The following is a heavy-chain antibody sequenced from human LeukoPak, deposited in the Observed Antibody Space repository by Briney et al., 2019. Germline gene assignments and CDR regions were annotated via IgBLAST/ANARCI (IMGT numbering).Heavy chain of an antibody. J-gene: IGHJ4*02. CDR1: GFAVSGYY. D-gene: IGHD3-9*01. CDR2: ISGSGGST. CDR3: ARAIPDYYDILTGYYYFDY. V-gene: IGHV3-11*04. Sequence: GGSLRLSCAASGFAVSGYYMSWVRQAPRKGLEWVSAISGSGGSTYYADSVKGRFTISRDNAKNSLYLQMNSLRAEDTAVYYCARAIPDYYDILTGYYYFDYWGQGTLVTVSS.